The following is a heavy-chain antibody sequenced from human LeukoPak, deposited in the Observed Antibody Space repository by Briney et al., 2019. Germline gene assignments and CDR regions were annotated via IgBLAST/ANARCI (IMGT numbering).Heavy chain of an antibody. J-gene: IGHJ4*02. V-gene: IGHV3-53*01. Sequence: GGSLRLSCAASELTLSSNYMSWVRQAPGKGLEWVSVIYSGGSTYYADSVKGRFTISRDNSKNTLYLQMNSLRAEDTAVYYCARDLGLRPDYWGQGTLVTVSA. D-gene: IGHD5-12*01. CDR1: ELTLSSNY. CDR2: IYSGGST. CDR3: ARDLGLRPDY.